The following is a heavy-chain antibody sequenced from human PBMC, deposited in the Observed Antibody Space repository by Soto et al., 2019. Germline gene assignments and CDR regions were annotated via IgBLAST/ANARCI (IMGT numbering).Heavy chain of an antibody. CDR2: IIPILGIA. D-gene: IGHD2-8*01. V-gene: IGHV1-69*02. J-gene: IGHJ3*02. CDR1: GGTFSSYT. Sequence: QVQLVQSGAEVKKTGSSVKVSCKASGGTFSSYTISWVRQAPGQGLEWMGRIIPILGIANYAQKLQARFTITANKSTSTAYLDLSTLISEDTAVYYCARANRRWHPLGPTDAVRIWGQGTMVTVSS. CDR3: ARANRRWHPLGPTDAVRI.